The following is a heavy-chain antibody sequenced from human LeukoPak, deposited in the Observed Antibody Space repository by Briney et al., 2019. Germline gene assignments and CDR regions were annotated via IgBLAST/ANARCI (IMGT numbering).Heavy chain of an antibody. D-gene: IGHD5-18*01. CDR3: ARGGYSYGHDY. V-gene: IGHV3-7*01. J-gene: IGHJ4*02. CDR1: GFAFSDYW. Sequence: GGSLRLSCAASGFAFSDYWMSWVRQAPGKGLEWVAKIKPDGSEKYYVDSVKGRFTISRDKAKNSLYLQMNSLRDEDTAVYYCARGGYSYGHDYWGRGTLVTVSS. CDR2: IKPDGSEK.